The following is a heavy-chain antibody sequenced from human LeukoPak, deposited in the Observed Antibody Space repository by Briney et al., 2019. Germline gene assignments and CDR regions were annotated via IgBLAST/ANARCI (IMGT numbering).Heavy chain of an antibody. D-gene: IGHD2-15*01. V-gene: IGHV4-34*01. J-gene: IGHJ3*02. CDR3: ARGRGDGIVVVVADTLDAFDI. Sequence: SETLSLTCAVYGGSFSGYYWSWIRQPPGKVLEWIGEINHSGSTNYNPSLRSRVTISVDTSKNQFSLKLSSVTAADTAVYYCARGRGDGIVVVVADTLDAFDIWGQGTMVTVSS. CDR2: INHSGST. CDR1: GGSFSGYY.